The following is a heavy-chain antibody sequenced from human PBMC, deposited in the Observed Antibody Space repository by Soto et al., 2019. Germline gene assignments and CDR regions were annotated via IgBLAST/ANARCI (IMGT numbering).Heavy chain of an antibody. CDR3: ARDLVATRAYYYYGMDV. CDR1: GGSISSGDYY. V-gene: IGHV4-30-4*01. J-gene: IGHJ6*02. D-gene: IGHD5-12*01. Sequence: PSETLSLTCTVSGGSISSGDYYWSWIRQPPGKGLEWIGYIYYSGSTYYNPSLKSRVTISVDTSKNQFSLKLSSVTAADTAVYYCARDLVATRAYYYYGMDVWGQGTTVTVSS. CDR2: IYYSGST.